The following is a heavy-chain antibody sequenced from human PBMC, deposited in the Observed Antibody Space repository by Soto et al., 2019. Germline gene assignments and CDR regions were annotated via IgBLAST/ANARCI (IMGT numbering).Heavy chain of an antibody. CDR3: ARRYDFWSGYYVAYYYGMDV. D-gene: IGHD3-3*01. V-gene: IGHV4-30-4*01. CDR1: GGSISSGDYY. Sequence: QVQLQESGPGLVKPSQTLSLTCTVSGGSISSGDYYWSWIRQPPGKGLEWIGYIYYSGSTYYNPSLNSRVTISVDTSKNQFSLKLSSVTAADTAVYYCARRYDFWSGYYVAYYYGMDVWGQGTTVTVSS. CDR2: IYYSGST. J-gene: IGHJ6*02.